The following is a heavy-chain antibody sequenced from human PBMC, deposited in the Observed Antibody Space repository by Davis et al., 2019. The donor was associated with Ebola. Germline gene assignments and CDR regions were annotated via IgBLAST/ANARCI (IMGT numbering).Heavy chain of an antibody. CDR2: ISGSSANT. CDR3: ARDRDPAVAWGY. D-gene: IGHD6-19*01. CDR1: GFTFSSYS. Sequence: PGGSLRLSCAASGFTFSSYSVNWVRQAPGKGLEWVSGISGSSANTYYADSVKGRFTISRDNSKNTLHLQMNSLRVEDSAVYYCARDRDPAVAWGYWGQGTLVTVSS. J-gene: IGHJ4*02. V-gene: IGHV3-23*01.